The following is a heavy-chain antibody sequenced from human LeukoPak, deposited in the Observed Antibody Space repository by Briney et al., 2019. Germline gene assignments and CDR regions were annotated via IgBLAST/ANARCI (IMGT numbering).Heavy chain of an antibody. CDR2: FDPEDGET. Sequence: ASVKVSCKVSGYTLTELSMHWVRQAPGKGLEWMGGFDPEDGETIYAQKFQGRVTMTEDTSTDTAYMELSSLRSEDPAVYYCAKGYCSSTSWGGPTCFSGFDPWGQGTLVTVSS. D-gene: IGHD2-2*01. CDR1: GYTLTELS. CDR3: AKGYCSSTSWGGPTCFSGFDP. V-gene: IGHV1-24*01. J-gene: IGHJ5*02.